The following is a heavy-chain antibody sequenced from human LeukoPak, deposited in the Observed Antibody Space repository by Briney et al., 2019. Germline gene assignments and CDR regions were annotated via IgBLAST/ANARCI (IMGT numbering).Heavy chain of an antibody. J-gene: IGHJ6*03. CDR2: IYYSGST. CDR1: GGSISSYY. Sequence: SETLSLTCTVSGGSISSYYWGWIRQPPGKGLEWIGSIYYSGSTYYNPSLKSRVTISVDTSKNQFSLKLSSVTAADTAVYYCARGFAYYYYYYMDVWGKGTTVTVSS. CDR3: ARGFAYYYYYYMDV. V-gene: IGHV4-39*07.